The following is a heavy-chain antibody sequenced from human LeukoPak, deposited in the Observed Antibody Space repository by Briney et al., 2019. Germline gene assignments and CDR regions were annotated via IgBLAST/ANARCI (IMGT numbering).Heavy chain of an antibody. CDR2: IYYSGST. CDR3: ARSPAGEVTASFDY. Sequence: SETLSLTCTASGGSISSYYWSWIRQPPGKGLEWIGYIYYSGSTNYNPSLKSRVTISVDTSKNQFSLKLSSVTAADTAVYYCARSPAGEVTASFDYWGQGTLVTVSS. D-gene: IGHD2-21*02. J-gene: IGHJ4*02. CDR1: GGSISSYY. V-gene: IGHV4-59*01.